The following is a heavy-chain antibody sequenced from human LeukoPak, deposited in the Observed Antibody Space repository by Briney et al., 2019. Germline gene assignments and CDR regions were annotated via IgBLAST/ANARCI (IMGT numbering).Heavy chain of an antibody. CDR3: ARQQQLLDY. CDR1: GYTFTGYY. Sequence: ASVKVSCKASGYTFTGYYIHWVRQAPGQGLEWMGWINPNSGGTKYTQKFQGRVTKTRDTSISTAYMELSRLRSDDTAVYYCARQQQLLDYWGQGTLVTVSS. D-gene: IGHD6-13*01. J-gene: IGHJ4*02. CDR2: INPNSGGT. V-gene: IGHV1-2*02.